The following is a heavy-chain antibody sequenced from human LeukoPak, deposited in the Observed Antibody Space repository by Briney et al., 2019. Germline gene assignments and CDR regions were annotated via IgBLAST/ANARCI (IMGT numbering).Heavy chain of an antibody. J-gene: IGHJ4*02. D-gene: IGHD3-22*01. CDR1: GGSFSGYY. CDR2: INHSGST. V-gene: IGHV4-34*01. Sequence: SETLSLTCAAYGGSFSGYYWSWIRQPPGKGLEWIGEINHSGSTNYNPSLKSRVTISVDTSKNQFSLKLSSVTAADTAVYYCARRGYYYDSSAHPDWGRGTLVTVSS. CDR3: ARRGYYYDSSAHPD.